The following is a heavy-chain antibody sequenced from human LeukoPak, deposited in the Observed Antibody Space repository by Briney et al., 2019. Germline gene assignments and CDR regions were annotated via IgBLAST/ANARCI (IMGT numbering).Heavy chain of an antibody. CDR3: AREAGYYYDSSHAFDI. Sequence: SETLSLTCTVSGGSISSYYWSWIRQPPGKGLEWIGYIYYSGSTNYYPSLKSRVTISVDTSKNQFSLKLSSVTAADTAVYYCAREAGYYYDSSHAFDIWGQGTMVTVSS. D-gene: IGHD3-22*01. CDR1: GGSISSYY. CDR2: IYYSGST. J-gene: IGHJ3*02. V-gene: IGHV4-59*01.